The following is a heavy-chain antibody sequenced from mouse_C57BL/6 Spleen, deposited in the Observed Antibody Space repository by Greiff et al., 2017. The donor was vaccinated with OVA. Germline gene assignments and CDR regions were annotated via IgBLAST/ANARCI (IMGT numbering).Heavy chain of an antibody. Sequence: QVQLKQPGAELVKPGASVKMSCKASGYTFTSYWITWVKQRPGQGLEWIGDISPGSGSTNYNEKFKSKATLTVDTSSSTAYMQLSSLNSEDSAVECRERCTVVAPFAYWGQGTPLTVSS. CDR2: ISPGSGST. D-gene: IGHD1-1*01. J-gene: IGHJ2*01. CDR3: ERCTVVAPFAY. V-gene: IGHV1-55*01. CDR1: GYTFTSYW.